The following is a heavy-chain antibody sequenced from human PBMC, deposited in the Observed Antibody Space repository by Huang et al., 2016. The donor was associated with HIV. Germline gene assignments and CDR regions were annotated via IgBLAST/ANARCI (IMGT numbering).Heavy chain of an antibody. CDR2: IRFDGGNK. V-gene: IGHV3-30*02. D-gene: IGHD2-21*02. Sequence: QEQLVESGGGVVQPGGSLRFSCATAGFSFSHYGMHWVRQAAGKGLEGVAFIRFDGGNKHYADSAKGRFTISRDNSKKMLFLEMNSLRGDDTAFYYCATDLGGYSFDYWGQGALVSVSS. CDR3: ATDLGGYSFDY. J-gene: IGHJ4*02. CDR1: GFSFSHYG.